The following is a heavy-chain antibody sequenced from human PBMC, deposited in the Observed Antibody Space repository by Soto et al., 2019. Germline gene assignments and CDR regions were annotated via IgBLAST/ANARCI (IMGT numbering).Heavy chain of an antibody. J-gene: IGHJ5*02. D-gene: IGHD3-10*01. CDR1: GFTFSSYG. Sequence: GGSLRLSCAASGFTFSSYGMHWVRQAPGKGLEWVAVIWYDGSNKYYADSVKGRFTISRDNSKNTLYPQMNSLRAEDTAVYYCARDVHPSYYYGSETGWFDPWGQGTLVTVSS. CDR2: IWYDGSNK. CDR3: ARDVHPSYYYGSETGWFDP. V-gene: IGHV3-33*01.